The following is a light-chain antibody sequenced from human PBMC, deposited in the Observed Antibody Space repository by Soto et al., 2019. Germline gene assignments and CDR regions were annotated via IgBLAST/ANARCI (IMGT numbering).Light chain of an antibody. V-gene: IGKV3-11*01. CDR1: QSVSSY. J-gene: IGKJ5*01. CDR3: QQGSIWI. CDR2: DAS. Sequence: PATLCLSPGERTTLSCRASQSVSSYLAWYQQKPGQAPRLLIYDASNRATGIPARFSGSGSGTDFTLTISSLEPEDFAVYYCQQGSIWIFGHGIRMETK.